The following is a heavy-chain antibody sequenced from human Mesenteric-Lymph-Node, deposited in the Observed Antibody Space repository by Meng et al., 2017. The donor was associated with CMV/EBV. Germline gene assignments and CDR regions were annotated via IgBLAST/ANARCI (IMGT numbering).Heavy chain of an antibody. CDR1: GGSISSGGYY. J-gene: IGHJ4*02. D-gene: IGHD3-22*01. V-gene: IGHV4-31*02. CDR2: IYYSGST. Sequence: SGGSISSGGYYWSWIRQHPGKGLEWIGYIYYSGSTYYNPSLKSRVTISVDTSKNQFSLKLSSVTAADTAVYYCARANTDSSGYYYFDYWGQGTLVTVSS. CDR3: ARANTDSSGYYYFDY.